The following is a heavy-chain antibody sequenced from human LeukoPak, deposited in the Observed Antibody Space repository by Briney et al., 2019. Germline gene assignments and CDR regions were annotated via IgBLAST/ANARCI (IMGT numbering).Heavy chain of an antibody. CDR1: GGSVSSGSYY. CDR2: TYYSGST. CDR3: ARENAGATDFDY. Sequence: SETLSLTCTVSGGSVSSGSYYWSWIRQPPGKGLEWIGYTYYSGSTNYNPSLKSRVTISVDTSKNQFSLKLSSVTAADTAVYYCARENAGATDFDYWGQGTLVTVSS. D-gene: IGHD1-26*01. V-gene: IGHV4-61*01. J-gene: IGHJ4*02.